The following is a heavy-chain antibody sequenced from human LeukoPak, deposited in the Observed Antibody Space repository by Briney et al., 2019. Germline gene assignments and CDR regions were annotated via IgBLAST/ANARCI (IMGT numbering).Heavy chain of an antibody. D-gene: IGHD3-9*01. Sequence: SETLSLTCSVSGGSFSDYYWSWIRQPPGKGLEWVGFIYYSGTTDYNPSLKSRVSISVDTSKKKFSLKLSSVTAADTAVYYCARGVVLTGYPLDFWGRGTLVTVSS. CDR3: ARGVVLTGYPLDF. CDR1: GGSFSDYY. V-gene: IGHV4-59*01. J-gene: IGHJ4*02. CDR2: IYYSGTT.